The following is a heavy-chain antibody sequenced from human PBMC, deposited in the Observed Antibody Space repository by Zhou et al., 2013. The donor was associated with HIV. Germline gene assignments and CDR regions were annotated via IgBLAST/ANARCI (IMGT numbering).Heavy chain of an antibody. Sequence: QVQLVQSGAEVKKPGSSVKVSCKASGYTFTSYYLHWVRQAPGQGLEWMGIINPFGGSTSYAQKFQGRVTMTRDTSTSTVYMELSSLRFEDTAVYYCARDMSGSRFTAFDYWGQGTLVTVSS. CDR3: ARDMSGSRFTAFDY. D-gene: IGHD1-26*01. V-gene: IGHV1-46*01. CDR2: INPFGGST. CDR1: GYTFTSYY. J-gene: IGHJ4*02.